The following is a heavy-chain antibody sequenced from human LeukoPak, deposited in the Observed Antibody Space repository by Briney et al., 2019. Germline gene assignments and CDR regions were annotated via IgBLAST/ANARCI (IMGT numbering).Heavy chain of an antibody. CDR2: IYYSGST. Sequence: SETLSLTCTVSGVSISSSNSYWSWIRQPPGKGLEWIGYIYYSGSTNYNPSLKSRVTISVDTSKNQFSLKLSSVTAADTAVYYCARSPDNWNDVGYFDYWGQGTLVTVSS. V-gene: IGHV4-61*01. CDR1: GVSISSSNSY. D-gene: IGHD1-20*01. J-gene: IGHJ4*02. CDR3: ARSPDNWNDVGYFDY.